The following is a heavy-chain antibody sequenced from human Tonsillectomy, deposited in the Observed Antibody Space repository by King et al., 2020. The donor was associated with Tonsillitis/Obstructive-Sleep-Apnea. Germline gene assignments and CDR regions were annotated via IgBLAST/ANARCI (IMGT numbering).Heavy chain of an antibody. CDR1: GFTFSDYY. V-gene: IGHV3-11*05. CDR2: ISSSGGFT. CDR3: ARHSTMTTWDFYYYMDV. Sequence: VQLVESGGGLVKPGGSLRLSCAASGFTFSDYYMSWIRQAPGKGLEWVSYISSSGGFTNYADSVRGRFTISRDNARKSLYLQMNSLRAEVTAVYYCARHSTMTTWDFYYYMDVWGKGTTVTVSS. D-gene: IGHD4-17*01. J-gene: IGHJ6*03.